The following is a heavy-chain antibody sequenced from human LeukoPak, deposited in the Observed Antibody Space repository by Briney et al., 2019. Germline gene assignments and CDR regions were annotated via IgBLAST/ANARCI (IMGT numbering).Heavy chain of an antibody. CDR1: GYSISSGYY. CDR2: IYHSGST. CDR3: ASNRNTPEKSLDY. J-gene: IGHJ4*02. V-gene: IGHV4-38-2*01. D-gene: IGHD3-16*02. Sequence: SETLSLTCAVSGYSISSGYYWGWIRQPPGKGLEWIGSIYHSGSTYYNPSLKSRVTISVDTSKNQFSLKLSSVTAAETAVYYCASNRNTPEKSLDYWGQGTLVTVSS.